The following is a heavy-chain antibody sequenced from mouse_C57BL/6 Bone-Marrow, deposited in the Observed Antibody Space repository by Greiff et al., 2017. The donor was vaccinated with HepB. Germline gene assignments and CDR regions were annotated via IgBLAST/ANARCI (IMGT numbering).Heavy chain of an antibody. Sequence: QVQLKQSGPELVKPGASVKISCKASGYAFSSSWMNWVKQRPGKGLEWIGRIYPGDGDTNYNGKFKGKATLTADKSSSTAYMQLSSLTSEDSAVYFCARFPLYYYGSSYYAMDYWGQGTSVTVSS. CDR2: IYPGDGDT. V-gene: IGHV1-82*01. CDR1: GYAFSSSW. J-gene: IGHJ4*01. D-gene: IGHD1-1*01. CDR3: ARFPLYYYGSSYYAMDY.